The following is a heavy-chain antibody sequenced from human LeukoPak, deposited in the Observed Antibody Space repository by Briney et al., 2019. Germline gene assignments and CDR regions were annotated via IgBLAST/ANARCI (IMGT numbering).Heavy chain of an antibody. V-gene: IGHV4-31*03. CDR3: ANTVTGYYYYMDV. CDR1: GGSISSGGYY. D-gene: IGHD4-11*01. Sequence: SETLSLTCTVSGGSISSGGYYWSWIRQHPGKGLERIGYIYYSGSTYYNPSLKSRVTISVDTSKNQFSLKLSSVTAADTAVYYCANTVTGYYYYMDVWGKGTTVTVSS. CDR2: IYYSGST. J-gene: IGHJ6*03.